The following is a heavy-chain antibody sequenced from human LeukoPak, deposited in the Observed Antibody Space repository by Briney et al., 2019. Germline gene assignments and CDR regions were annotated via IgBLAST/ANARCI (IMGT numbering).Heavy chain of an antibody. J-gene: IGHJ4*02. CDR2: IYSGGST. CDR3: ARDSSGWYVYYFDY. D-gene: IGHD6-19*01. CDR1: GFTVSSNY. Sequence: AGGSLRLSCAASGFTVSSNYMSWVRQAPGKGLEWVSVIYSGGSTYYADSVKGRFTISRDNSKNTLYLQMNSLRAEDTAVYYCARDSSGWYVYYFDYWGQGTLVTVSS. V-gene: IGHV3-53*01.